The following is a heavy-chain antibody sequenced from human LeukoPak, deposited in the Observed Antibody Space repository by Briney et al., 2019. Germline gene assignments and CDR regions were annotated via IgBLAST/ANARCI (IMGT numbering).Heavy chain of an antibody. Sequence: GGSLRLSCAASGFTFSSYAMSWVRQAPGKGLEWVSAISGSGGSTYYADSVKGRFTISRDNSKNTLYLQMNSLRAEDTAVYYCARDRLAGTDTFDIWGQGTMVTVSS. V-gene: IGHV3-23*01. CDR2: ISGSGGST. J-gene: IGHJ3*02. D-gene: IGHD1-1*01. CDR3: ARDRLAGTDTFDI. CDR1: GFTFSSYA.